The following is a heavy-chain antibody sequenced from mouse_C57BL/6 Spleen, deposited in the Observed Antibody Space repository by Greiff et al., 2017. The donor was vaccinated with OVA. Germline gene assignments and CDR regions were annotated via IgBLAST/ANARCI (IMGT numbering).Heavy chain of an antibody. Sequence: VQLQQSGPELVKPGASVKISCKASGYTFTDYYMNWVKQSHGKSLEWIGDINPNNGGTSYNQKFKGKATLTVDKSSSTAYMELRSLTSEDSAVYYCARSLRLQVWFAYWGKGTLVTVSA. D-gene: IGHD3-2*02. CDR1: GYTFTDYY. V-gene: IGHV1-26*01. CDR2: INPNNGGT. CDR3: ARSLRLQVWFAY. J-gene: IGHJ3*01.